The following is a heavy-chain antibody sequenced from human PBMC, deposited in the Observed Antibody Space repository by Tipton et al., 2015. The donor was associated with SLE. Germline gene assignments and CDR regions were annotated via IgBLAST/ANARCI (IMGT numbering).Heavy chain of an antibody. J-gene: IGHJ4*02. Sequence: TLSLTCTVSGDSISSHYWGWFRQPPGKGREWMGCIYYSGNTKYNPSLKSRVTMSVDTSKNQFSLRLRPVTAADTAMYYCARDAGGYGDYLDYWGQGTLVTVSS. V-gene: IGHV4-4*08. D-gene: IGHD4-17*01. CDR2: IYYSGNT. CDR1: GDSISSHY. CDR3: ARDAGGYGDYLDY.